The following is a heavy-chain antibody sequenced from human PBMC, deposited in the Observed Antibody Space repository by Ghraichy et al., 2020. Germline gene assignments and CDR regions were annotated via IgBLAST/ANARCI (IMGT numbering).Heavy chain of an antibody. CDR3: ARARRAVATFDY. J-gene: IGHJ4*02. CDR1: GFTFSTYW. Sequence: GGSLRLSCAASGFTFSTYWMNWVRQAPGKGLEWVANIKQDGPEKYYVDSVKGRFTISRDNAKNSLYLQMNSLRAEDTAVYYCARARRAVATFDYWCQGTLVTVSA. V-gene: IGHV3-7*03. D-gene: IGHD6-19*01. CDR2: IKQDGPEK.